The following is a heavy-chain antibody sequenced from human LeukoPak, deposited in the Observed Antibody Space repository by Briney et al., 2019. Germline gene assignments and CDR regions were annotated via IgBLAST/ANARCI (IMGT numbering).Heavy chain of an antibody. V-gene: IGHV1-69*13. CDR2: IIPIFGTA. Sequence: SVKVSCKASGGTFSSYAISWVRQAPGQGLEWMGGIIPIFGTANYAQKFQGRVTITADESTSTAYMELRSLRSDDTAVYYCARDKDCSGGSCYPRYFDYWGQGTLVTVSS. CDR1: GGTFSSYA. CDR3: ARDKDCSGGSCYPRYFDY. J-gene: IGHJ4*02. D-gene: IGHD2-15*01.